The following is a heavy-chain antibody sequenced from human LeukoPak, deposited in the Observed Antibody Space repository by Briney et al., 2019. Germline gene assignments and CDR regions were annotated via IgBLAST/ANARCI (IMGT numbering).Heavy chain of an antibody. J-gene: IGHJ4*02. Sequence: SETLSLTCTVSGGSISSYYWSWIRQPAGKGLEWIGRIYTSGNTNYNPSLKSRVTISVDTSKNQFSLKLSSVTAADTAVYYCARLMVRGGTDYWGQGTLVTVSS. CDR3: ARLMVRGGTDY. V-gene: IGHV4-4*07. D-gene: IGHD3-10*01. CDR1: GGSISSYY. CDR2: IYTSGNT.